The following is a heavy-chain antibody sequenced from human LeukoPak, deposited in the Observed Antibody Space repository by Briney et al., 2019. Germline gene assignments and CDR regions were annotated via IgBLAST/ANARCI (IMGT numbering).Heavy chain of an antibody. Sequence: GGSLRLSCAASGFTFYDYAMNWVRQAPGKGLEWVSYISSSGSTIYYADSVKGRFTISRDNAKNSLYLQMNSLRAEDTAVYYCARDPQRDGYNWAPTSHYWGQGTLVTVSS. CDR2: ISSSGSTI. V-gene: IGHV3-48*03. CDR3: ARDPQRDGYNWAPTSHY. J-gene: IGHJ4*02. D-gene: IGHD5-24*01. CDR1: GFTFYDYA.